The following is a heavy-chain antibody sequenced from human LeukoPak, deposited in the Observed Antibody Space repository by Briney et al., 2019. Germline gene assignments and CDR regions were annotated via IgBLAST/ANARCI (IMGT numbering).Heavy chain of an antibody. V-gene: IGHV3-48*03. Sequence: GGSLRLSCAASGFTSINYAMNWVRQAPGKGLEWVSYISSSGSTIYYADSVKGRFTISRDNAKNSLYLQMNSLRAEDTAVYYCARDSQDIVATIDYWGQGTLVTVSS. CDR1: GFTSINYA. CDR3: ARDSQDIVATIDY. CDR2: ISSSGSTI. D-gene: IGHD5-12*01. J-gene: IGHJ4*02.